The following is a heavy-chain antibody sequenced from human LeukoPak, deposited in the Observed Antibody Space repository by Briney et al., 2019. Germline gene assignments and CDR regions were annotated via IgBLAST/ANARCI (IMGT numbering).Heavy chain of an antibody. J-gene: IGHJ4*02. D-gene: IGHD3-22*01. CDR2: TRGKAFGGTT. CDR1: GFTFGDYA. V-gene: IGHV3-49*04. CDR3: TRDQGDGSGYYYRLDY. Sequence: GRSLRLSCITSGFTFGDYALSWVRQAPGKGLEWVGFTRGKAFGGTTEYAASVKGRFTISRDDSKSIAYLQMNSLKTEDTAVYYCTRDQGDGSGYYYRLDYWGQGTLVTVSS.